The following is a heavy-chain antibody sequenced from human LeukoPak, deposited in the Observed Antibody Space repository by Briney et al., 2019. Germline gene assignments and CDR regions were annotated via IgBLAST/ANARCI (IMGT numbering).Heavy chain of an antibody. CDR2: ISSSASTI. CDR1: GFTFSDYY. D-gene: IGHD3-22*01. CDR3: ARGVTMIVGTYYFDY. V-gene: IGHV3-11*01. J-gene: IGHJ4*02. Sequence: GGSLRLSCAASGFTFSDYYMSWIRQAPGKGLEWVSYISSSASTIYYADSVKGRFTISRDNAKNSLYLQMNSLRAEDTAVYYCARGVTMIVGTYYFDYWGQGTLVTVSS.